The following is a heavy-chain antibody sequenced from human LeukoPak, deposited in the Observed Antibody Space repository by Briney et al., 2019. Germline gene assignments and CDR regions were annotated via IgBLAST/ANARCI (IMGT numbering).Heavy chain of an antibody. CDR3: ARDIGVGAREGFDI. D-gene: IGHD1-26*01. J-gene: IGHJ3*02. Sequence: GGSPRLSCAASGFTFSSYSMNWVRQAPGKGLEWVSSISSSSSYIYYADSVKGRFTISRDNTKNSLYLQMDSLRAEDTAVYYCARDIGVGAREGFDIWGQGTMVTVSS. V-gene: IGHV3-21*01. CDR1: GFTFSSYS. CDR2: ISSSSSYI.